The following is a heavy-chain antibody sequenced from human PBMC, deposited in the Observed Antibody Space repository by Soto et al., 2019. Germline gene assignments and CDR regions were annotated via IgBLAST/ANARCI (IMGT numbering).Heavy chain of an antibody. CDR3: AQLECELPLHIDY. D-gene: IGHD1-26*01. J-gene: IGHJ4*02. CDR2: ISGSGGST. V-gene: IGHV3-23*01. Sequence: GGSLRLYCAASVFTFSSYAMRWVRQAPGQGLEWVSAISGSGGSTYYADSVKGRFTISRDNSKNTLYLQSNSLRAEGTAVYYCAQLECELPLHIDYWGQGTLVTVSS. CDR1: VFTFSSYA.